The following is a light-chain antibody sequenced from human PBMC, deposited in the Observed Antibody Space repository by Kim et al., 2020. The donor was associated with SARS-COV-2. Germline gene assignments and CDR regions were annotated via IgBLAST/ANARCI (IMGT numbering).Light chain of an antibody. Sequence: VTISCTGSNSNIGAGFNVHWYQYLPGTAPKLLISDNNNRPSGVPDRFSASKSATSASLAITGLQAEDEADYYCQSVDSSLGGFVIFGGGTRLTVL. CDR3: QSVDSSLGGFVI. V-gene: IGLV1-40*01. J-gene: IGLJ2*01. CDR2: DNN. CDR1: NSNIGAGFN.